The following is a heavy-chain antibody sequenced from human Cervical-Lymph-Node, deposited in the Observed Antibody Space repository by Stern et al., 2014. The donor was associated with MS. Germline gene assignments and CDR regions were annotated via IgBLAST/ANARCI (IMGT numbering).Heavy chain of an antibody. CDR1: GVNFSSRR. CDR3: ATDGEQTLGLADD. Sequence: QVQLGQSGPVVKRPGSSVRVSCEASGVNFSSRRISWVRQAPGHGLEWMGSIILLLSTTDYAQKFQGRLAITADESTGTAYMELSGLRPEDTAIYYCATDGEQTLGLADDWGQGTLVTVAS. J-gene: IGHJ4*02. CDR2: IILLLSTT. D-gene: IGHD3-16*01. V-gene: IGHV1-69*11.